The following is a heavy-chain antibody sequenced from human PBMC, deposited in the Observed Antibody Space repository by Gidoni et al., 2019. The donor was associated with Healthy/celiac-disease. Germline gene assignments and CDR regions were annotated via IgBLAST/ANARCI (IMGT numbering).Heavy chain of an antibody. J-gene: IGHJ5*02. Sequence: EVQLVESGGGLVQPGRSLRLSCAASGFTFDDYDMHWVRQAPGKGLEWVSGISWNSGSIGYADSVKGRFTISRDNAKNSLYLQMNSLRAEDTALYYCAKDRRDYYDSSGDNWFDPWGQGTLVTVSS. CDR3: AKDRRDYYDSSGDNWFDP. V-gene: IGHV3-9*01. CDR2: ISWNSGSI. CDR1: GFTFDDYD. D-gene: IGHD3-22*01.